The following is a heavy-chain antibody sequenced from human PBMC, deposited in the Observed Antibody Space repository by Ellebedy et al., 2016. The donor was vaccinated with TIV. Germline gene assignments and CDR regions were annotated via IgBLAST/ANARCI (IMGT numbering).Heavy chain of an antibody. Sequence: AASVKVSCKTSCYSFPSYGISRVRQAPGQGLEWPGWIRCVSGITSYAQKFQDRVTMTTDVATSTVYMELRSLRSDDTAVYYCARGRGPALMRAPPRNWGQGSLVTVSS. D-gene: IGHD2-15*01. J-gene: IGHJ4*02. CDR2: IRCVSGIT. V-gene: IGHV1-18*04. CDR3: ARGRGPALMRAPPRN. CDR1: CYSFPSYG.